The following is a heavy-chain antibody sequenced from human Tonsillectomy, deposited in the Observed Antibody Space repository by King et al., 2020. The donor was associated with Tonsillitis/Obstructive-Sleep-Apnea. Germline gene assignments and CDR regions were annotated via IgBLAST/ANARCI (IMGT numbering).Heavy chain of an antibody. CDR1: GGTFSSYA. D-gene: IGHD2-2*01. CDR2: IIPIFGTA. CDR3: ARSSETDCSSTSCYPNWFDP. J-gene: IGHJ5*02. Sequence: QLVQSGAEVKKPGSSVKVSCKASGGTFSSYAISWVRQAPGQGLEWVGGIIPIFGTANYAQKFQGRVTITADESTSTAYMGLSSLRSEDTAVYFCARSSETDCSSTSCYPNWFDPWGQGTLVTVSS. V-gene: IGHV1-69*01.